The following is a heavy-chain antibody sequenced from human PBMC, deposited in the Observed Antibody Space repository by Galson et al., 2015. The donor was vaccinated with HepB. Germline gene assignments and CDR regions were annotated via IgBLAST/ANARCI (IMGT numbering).Heavy chain of an antibody. Sequence: SVKVSCKASGGTFSSYAISWVRQAPGQGLEWMGGIIPIFGTANYAQKFQGRVTITADESTSTAYMELSSLRSEDTAVYYCARETSYDYVWGRHGMDVWGQGTTVTVSS. D-gene: IGHD3-16*01. CDR2: IIPIFGTA. V-gene: IGHV1-69*13. CDR1: GGTFSSYA. J-gene: IGHJ6*02. CDR3: ARETSYDYVWGRHGMDV.